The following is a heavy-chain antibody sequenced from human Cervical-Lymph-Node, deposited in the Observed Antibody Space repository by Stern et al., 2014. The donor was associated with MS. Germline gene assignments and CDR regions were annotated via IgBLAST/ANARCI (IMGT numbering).Heavy chain of an antibody. V-gene: IGHV4-34*01. CDR2: INHSGST. J-gene: IGHJ4*02. CDR1: GGSFSGYY. Sequence: QLQQWGAGLLKPSETLSLTCAVYGGSFSGYYWSWIRQPPGKGLEWIGEINHSGSTNYNPSLKSRVTISVDTPKNQFSLKLSSVTAADTAVYYCARGKGLVHIWGQGTLVTVSS. D-gene: IGHD6-19*01. CDR3: ARGKGLVHI.